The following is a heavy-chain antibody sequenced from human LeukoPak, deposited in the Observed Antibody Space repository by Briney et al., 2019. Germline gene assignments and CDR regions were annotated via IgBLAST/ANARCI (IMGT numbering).Heavy chain of an antibody. J-gene: IGHJ6*03. CDR2: INHSGNT. D-gene: IGHD3-10*01. Sequence: SGTLSLTCTVSGGSISSSSYYWSWIRQPPGKGLEWIGEINHSGNTNYNPSLKSRVTISVDTSKNQFSLKLSSVTAADTAVYYCARGLWFGGSYYYYYMDVWGKGTTVTVSS. V-gene: IGHV4-39*07. CDR3: ARGLWFGGSYYYYYMDV. CDR1: GGSISSSSYY.